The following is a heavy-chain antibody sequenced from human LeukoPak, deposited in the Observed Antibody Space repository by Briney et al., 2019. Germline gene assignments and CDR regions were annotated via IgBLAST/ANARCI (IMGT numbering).Heavy chain of an antibody. CDR3: ASQGYSYGYYFDY. CDR2: IIPIFGTA. Sequence: GASVKVSCKASGYTFTSYGISWVRQAPGQGLEWMGRIIPIFGTANYAQKFQGRVTITTDESTSTAYMELSSLRSEDTAVYYCASQGYSYGYYFDYWGQGTLVTVFS. J-gene: IGHJ4*02. CDR1: GYTFTSYG. V-gene: IGHV1-69*05. D-gene: IGHD5-18*01.